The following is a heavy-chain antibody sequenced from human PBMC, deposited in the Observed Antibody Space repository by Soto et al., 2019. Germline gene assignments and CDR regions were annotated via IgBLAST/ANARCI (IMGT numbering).Heavy chain of an antibody. Sequence: GASVNVPGKASGYTFTSDYMHWVRQAPGQGLEWMGIINPSGGSTSYAQKFQGRVTMTRDTSTSTVYMELSSLRSEDTAVYYCARDQGAYDAFDIWGQGTMVTVSS. V-gene: IGHV1-46*01. CDR3: ARDQGAYDAFDI. CDR2: INPSGGST. CDR1: GYTFTSDY. J-gene: IGHJ3*02.